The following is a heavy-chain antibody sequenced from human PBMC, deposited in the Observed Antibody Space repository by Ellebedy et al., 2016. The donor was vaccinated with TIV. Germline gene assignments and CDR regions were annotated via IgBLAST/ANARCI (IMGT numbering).Heavy chain of an antibody. CDR3: AIDYANSGYYYGRTPGAFDI. J-gene: IGHJ3*02. CDR2: ISGYNGNT. V-gene: IGHV1-18*04. D-gene: IGHD3-22*01. CDR1: GYTFTNYG. Sequence: ASVKVSCKASGYTFTNYGISWVRQATGQGLEWMGRISGYNGNTNYAQKLQGRVTMTTDTSTSTAYMELRSLKSDDTAVYYCAIDYANSGYYYGRTPGAFDIWGQGTMVTVSS.